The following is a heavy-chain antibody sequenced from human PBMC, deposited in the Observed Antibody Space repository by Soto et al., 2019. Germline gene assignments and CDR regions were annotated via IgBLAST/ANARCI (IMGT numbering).Heavy chain of an antibody. CDR3: ARLDSAMVTYGLDV. Sequence: VKVSCKASGYTFFSYGISWVRQAPGQGLWWMGWINSYNENNNYSQRLQGRVTMTTDTSTSTAYMELRSLISDDTAVYYCARLDSAMVTYGLDVWGQGTTVTVSS. V-gene: IGHV1-18*01. CDR1: GYTFFSYG. CDR2: INSYNENN. D-gene: IGHD5-18*01. J-gene: IGHJ6*02.